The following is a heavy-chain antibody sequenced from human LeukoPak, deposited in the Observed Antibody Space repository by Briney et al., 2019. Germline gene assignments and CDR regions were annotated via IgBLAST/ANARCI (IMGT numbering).Heavy chain of an antibody. D-gene: IGHD4-17*01. Sequence: ASVKVSCKASGYTFTTYAMNWVRQAPGQGLEWMGWINTNTGNPTYAQGFTGRFVFSLDTSVSTAYLQISSLKAEDTAVYYCARSSDYGDQNDAFDIWGQGTMVTVSS. J-gene: IGHJ3*02. V-gene: IGHV7-4-1*02. CDR3: ARSSDYGDQNDAFDI. CDR1: GYTFTTYA. CDR2: INTNTGNP.